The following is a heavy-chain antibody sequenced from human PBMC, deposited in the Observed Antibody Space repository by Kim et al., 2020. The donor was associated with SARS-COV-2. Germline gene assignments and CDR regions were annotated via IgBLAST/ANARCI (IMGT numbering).Heavy chain of an antibody. J-gene: IGHJ6*02. Sequence: YYADSWNGRFTICRDNAKNSLYLQMHSLRAEDTAVYYCARDRSSRIYDMDGWGQGTTVTVSS. CDR3: ARDRSSRIYDMDG. D-gene: IGHD6-13*01. V-gene: IGHV3-48*01.